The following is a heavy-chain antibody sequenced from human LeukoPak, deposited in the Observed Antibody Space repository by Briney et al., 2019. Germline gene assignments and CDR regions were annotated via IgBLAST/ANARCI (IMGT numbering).Heavy chain of an antibody. V-gene: IGHV3-74*01. Sequence: HSGGSLRLSCAASGFTFSSYWMHWVRQAPGKGLVWVSRINTDGSSTSYADSVKGRFTISRDDSKSIAYLQMNNLKIEDTAVYYCSRGSPGDSWSGYYMDVWGKGTTVTVSS. CDR1: GFTFSSYW. J-gene: IGHJ6*03. D-gene: IGHD3-3*01. CDR2: INTDGSST. CDR3: SRGSPGDSWSGYYMDV.